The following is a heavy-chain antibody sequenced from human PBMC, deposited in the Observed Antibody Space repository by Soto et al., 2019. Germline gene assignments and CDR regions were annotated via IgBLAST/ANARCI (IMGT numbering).Heavy chain of an antibody. CDR3: ARELRLPPGYSGSYYAFDI. D-gene: IGHD1-26*01. V-gene: IGHV4-39*07. J-gene: IGHJ3*02. Sequence: SETLSLTCTVSGGSISSSSYYWGWIRQPPGKGLEWIGSIYYSGSTYYNPCLKSRVTISVDTSKNQFSLKLSSVTAADTAVYYGARELRLPPGYSGSYYAFDIWGQGTMVTVSS. CDR1: GGSISSSSYY. CDR2: IYYSGST.